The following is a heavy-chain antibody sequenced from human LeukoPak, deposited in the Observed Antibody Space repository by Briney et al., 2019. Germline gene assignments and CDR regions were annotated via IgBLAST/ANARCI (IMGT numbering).Heavy chain of an antibody. Sequence: SGTLSLTCGVSGGSISGTNWWSWVRQPPGQGLEWIGEISLAGQTNYNPSLNGRVTMSLDKSSNQLSLHLTSVTAADTATYFCSRGSGPFCPFGYWGQGTLVIVSS. CDR1: GGSISGTNW. J-gene: IGHJ4*02. V-gene: IGHV4-4*02. CDR2: ISLAGQT. CDR3: SRGSGPFCPFGY. D-gene: IGHD1-26*01.